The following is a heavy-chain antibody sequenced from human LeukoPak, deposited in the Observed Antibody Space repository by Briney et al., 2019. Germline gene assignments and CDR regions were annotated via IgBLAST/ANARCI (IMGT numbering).Heavy chain of an antibody. Sequence: SETLSLTCTVSGGSISSSRHYWDWIRQPPGKGLEWIGSIYYSGSTYYNPSLKSRVSISVDTSKNKFSLKLSSVTDADTAVYYCATCTAMAGRIDSWGQGTLVTVSS. V-gene: IGHV4-39*01. D-gene: IGHD6-19*01. CDR3: ATCTAMAGRIDS. J-gene: IGHJ4*02. CDR2: IYYSGST. CDR1: GGSISSSRHY.